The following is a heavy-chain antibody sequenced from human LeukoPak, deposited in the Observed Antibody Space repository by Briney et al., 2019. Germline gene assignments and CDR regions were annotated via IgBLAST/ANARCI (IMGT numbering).Heavy chain of an antibody. CDR1: GGSISSYY. V-gene: IGHV4-59*08. CDR2: IYYSGST. J-gene: IGHJ6*02. D-gene: IGHD1-26*01. CDR3: ARHSGSYLLTYGMDV. Sequence: IPSETLSLTCTVSGGSISSYYWSWIRQPPGKGLEWIGYIYYSGSTNYNPSLKSRVTISVDTSKNQFSLKLSPVTAADTAVYYCARHSGSYLLTYGMDVWGQGTTVTVSS.